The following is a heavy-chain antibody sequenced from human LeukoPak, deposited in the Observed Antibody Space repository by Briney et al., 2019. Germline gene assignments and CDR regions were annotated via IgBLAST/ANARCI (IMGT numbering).Heavy chain of an antibody. D-gene: IGHD3-10*01. CDR3: ATESMDYYGSGSLDY. J-gene: IGHJ4*01. CDR1: GGSISSYY. Sequence: SETLSLTCTVSGGSISSYYWSWIRQPAGKGLEWIGRFHTSGSTNYNPSLKSRVTMSVDTSKNQFSLKLSSVTAADTAVYYCATESMDYYGSGSLDYWGQGTLVTVSP. V-gene: IGHV4-4*07. CDR2: FHTSGST.